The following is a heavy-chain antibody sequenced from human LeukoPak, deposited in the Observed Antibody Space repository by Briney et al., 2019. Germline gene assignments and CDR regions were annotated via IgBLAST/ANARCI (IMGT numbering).Heavy chain of an antibody. Sequence: ESGPALVKPTQTLTLTCTFSGFSFSTTGVGVGWIRQTPGKALEWLALIYWDDDKRYSPSLRSRLTVTEDTSKNQVVLTMTDMDPIDTGTYYCAHRRAGAWAFDIWGQGTMVTVSS. J-gene: IGHJ3*02. CDR3: AHRRAGAWAFDI. D-gene: IGHD1-26*01. CDR2: IYWDDDK. CDR1: GFSFSTTGVG. V-gene: IGHV2-5*02.